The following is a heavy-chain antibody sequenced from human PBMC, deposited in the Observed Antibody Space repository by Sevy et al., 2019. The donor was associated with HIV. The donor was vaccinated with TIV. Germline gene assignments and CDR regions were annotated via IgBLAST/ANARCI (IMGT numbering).Heavy chain of an antibody. V-gene: IGHV3-48*02. CDR3: AIIQEFSRSLQDY. J-gene: IGHJ4*02. D-gene: IGHD3-10*01. Sequence: GGSLRLSCAASGFTFSSYSLNWVRQAPGKGLEWVSYISGRSGTTYYADSVKGRFTISRDNAKNSLYLQMNSLRDEDTAVYYCAIIQEFSRSLQDYWGQGTLVTVS. CDR1: GFTFSSYS. CDR2: ISGRSGTT.